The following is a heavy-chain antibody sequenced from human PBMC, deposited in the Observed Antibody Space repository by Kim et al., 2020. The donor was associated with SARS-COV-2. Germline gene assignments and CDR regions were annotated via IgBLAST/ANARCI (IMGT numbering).Heavy chain of an antibody. Sequence: ASVKVSCKASGYTFTSYYMHWVRQAPGQGLEWMGIINPSGGSTDYAQKFQGRVTMTRDTSTSTVYMELSSLRSEDTAVYYFARGYHCSGDSCSSTYYFDYWGQGTLVTVSS. CDR1: GYTFTSYY. CDR2: INPSGGST. D-gene: IGHD2-15*01. J-gene: IGHJ4*02. CDR3: ARGYHCSGDSCSSTYYFDY. V-gene: IGHV1-46*01.